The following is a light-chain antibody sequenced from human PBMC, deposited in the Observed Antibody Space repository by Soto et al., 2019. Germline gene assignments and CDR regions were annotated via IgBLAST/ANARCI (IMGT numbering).Light chain of an antibody. CDR3: QQSYSIPPIT. V-gene: IGKV1-39*01. CDR2: AAS. CDR1: QSISNN. Sequence: DIQMTQSPSSLSASVGDRVTITCRASQSISNNLNWYQQTLGKAPKLLIYAASSLQSGVPSRFSGSGSGTDFTLTISSLQREDFATYYCQQSYSIPPITFGQGTRLEIK. J-gene: IGKJ5*01.